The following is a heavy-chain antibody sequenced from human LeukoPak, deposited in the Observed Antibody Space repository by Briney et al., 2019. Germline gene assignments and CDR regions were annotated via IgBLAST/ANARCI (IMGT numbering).Heavy chain of an antibody. Sequence: KPSETLSLTCTVSGGSISSSSYYWSWIRQPPGKGLEWIGYIYYSGSTNYNPSLKSRVTISVDTSKNQFSLKLSSVTAADTAVYYCARAIQPRGWFDPWGQGTLVTVSS. J-gene: IGHJ5*02. D-gene: IGHD1-1*01. CDR3: ARAIQPRGWFDP. CDR1: GGSISSSSYY. V-gene: IGHV4-61*01. CDR2: IYYSGST.